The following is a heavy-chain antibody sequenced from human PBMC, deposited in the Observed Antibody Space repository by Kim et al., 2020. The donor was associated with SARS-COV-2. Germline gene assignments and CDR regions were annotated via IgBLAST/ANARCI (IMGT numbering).Heavy chain of an antibody. CDR1: GFTFGSNH. J-gene: IGHJ6*01. Sequence: GGSLRLSCAGSGFTFGSNHIHWVRQAPGKGLEWVSLITSDGNNKVYVDSVKGRFTVSRDNSKNTLFLQIDSLRADDTAEYDCARAVQSSGWG. V-gene: IGHV3-30*03. CDR2: ITSDGNNK. CDR3: ARAVQSSG. D-gene: IGHD3-22*01.